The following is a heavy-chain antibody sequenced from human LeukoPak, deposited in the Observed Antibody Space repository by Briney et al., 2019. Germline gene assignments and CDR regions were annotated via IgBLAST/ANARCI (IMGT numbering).Heavy chain of an antibody. CDR3: ARGRVGSPRWFDP. J-gene: IGHJ5*02. D-gene: IGHD6-19*01. V-gene: IGHV4-34*01. CDR1: GGSISGGDYY. CDR2: INHSGST. Sequence: SETLSLTCTVSGGSISGGDYYWSWIRQPPGKGLEWIGEINHSGSTNYNPSLKSRVTISVDTSKNQFSLKLSSVTAADTAVYYCARGRVGSPRWFDPWGQGTLVTVSS.